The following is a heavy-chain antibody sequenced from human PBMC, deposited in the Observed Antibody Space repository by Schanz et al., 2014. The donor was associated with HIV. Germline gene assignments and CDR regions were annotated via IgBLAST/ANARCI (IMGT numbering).Heavy chain of an antibody. D-gene: IGHD4-17*01. CDR3: ATGSLSYGGNQNDK. V-gene: IGHV3-53*01. J-gene: IGHJ4*02. Sequence: VQLVESGGDLIQPGGSLRLSWAASGLTVRNKYMTWVRPPPGKGLEWASSIYAGGTTFYADAVRGRFTISRDNSRNTLSLQMDSLRVEDTAVYYCATGSLSYGGNQNDKWGQGTLVTVSS. CDR1: GLTVRNKY. CDR2: IYAGGTT.